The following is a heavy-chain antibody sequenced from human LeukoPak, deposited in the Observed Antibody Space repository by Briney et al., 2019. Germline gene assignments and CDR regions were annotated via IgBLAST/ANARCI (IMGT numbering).Heavy chain of an antibody. V-gene: IGHV3-9*01. Sequence: GRSLRLFCAASGFTFDEYAMYWVRQAPGKGVEGVSGITWNSAAIGYADSVKGRFTISRDNAKNSLYLQMNSLRAEDTALYYCAKGTGRYYYYYGMDVWGQGTAVTVSS. CDR3: AKGTGRYYYYYGMDV. J-gene: IGHJ6*02. CDR2: ITWNSAAI. D-gene: IGHD7-27*01. CDR1: GFTFDEYA.